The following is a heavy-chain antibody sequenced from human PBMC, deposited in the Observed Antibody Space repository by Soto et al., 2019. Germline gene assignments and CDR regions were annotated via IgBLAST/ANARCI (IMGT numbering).Heavy chain of an antibody. CDR3: ARVGPTGWFDP. CDR1: GYSFTDYY. Sequence: QVHLVQSGAAVKKPGASVKVSCQASGYSFTDYYMHWVRQAPGQGLEWMGWINTKTGGTNYAQRVQGRVTMTGDTSINTAYMELSRLRSDDTAVYYCARVGPTGWFDPWGQGTVVTVSS. CDR2: INTKTGGT. V-gene: IGHV1-2*02. J-gene: IGHJ5*02.